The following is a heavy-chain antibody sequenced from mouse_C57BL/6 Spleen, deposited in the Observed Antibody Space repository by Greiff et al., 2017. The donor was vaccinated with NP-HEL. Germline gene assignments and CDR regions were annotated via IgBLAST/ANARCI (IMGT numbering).Heavy chain of an antibody. V-gene: IGHV5-6*01. Sequence: EVMLVESGGDLVKPGGSLKLSCAASGFTFSSYGMSWVRQTPDKRLEWVATISSGGSYTYYPDSVKGRFTISRDNAKNTLYLQMSSLKSEDTAMYYCARVGRDAMDYWGQGTSVTVSS. CDR3: ARVGRDAMDY. CDR1: GFTFSSYG. J-gene: IGHJ4*01. D-gene: IGHD4-1*01. CDR2: ISSGGSYT.